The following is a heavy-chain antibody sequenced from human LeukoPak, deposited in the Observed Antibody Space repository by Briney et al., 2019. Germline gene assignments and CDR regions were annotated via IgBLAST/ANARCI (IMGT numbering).Heavy chain of an antibody. Sequence: SETLSLTCTVSGGSISSYYWSWIRQPPGKGLEWIGYIYCSGSTNYNPSLKSRVTISVDTSKNQFSLKLSSVTAADTAVYYCARGRLDIVATTPHFDYWGQGTLVTVSS. CDR1: GGSISSYY. D-gene: IGHD5-12*01. CDR3: ARGRLDIVATTPHFDY. CDR2: IYCSGST. J-gene: IGHJ4*02. V-gene: IGHV4-59*08.